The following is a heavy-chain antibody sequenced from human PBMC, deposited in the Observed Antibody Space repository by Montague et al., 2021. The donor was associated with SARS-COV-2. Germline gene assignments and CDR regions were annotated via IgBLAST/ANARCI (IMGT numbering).Heavy chain of an antibody. CDR2: ISVSGDST. Sequence: SLRLSCAASGFNSDNAVMTWVRQAPGKGLEWVSTISVSGDSTHYADSVKDRSTISRDNSRSTLYLQMSRLTAEDTAMFYCAREGHSSGRCGAFGIWGPGTMVTVSS. V-gene: IGHV3-23*01. J-gene: IGHJ3*02. D-gene: IGHD6-19*01. CDR1: GFNSDNAV. CDR3: AREGHSSGRCGAFGI.